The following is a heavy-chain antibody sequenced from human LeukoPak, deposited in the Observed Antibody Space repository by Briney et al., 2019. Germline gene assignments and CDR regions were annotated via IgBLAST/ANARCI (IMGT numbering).Heavy chain of an antibody. J-gene: IGHJ4*02. V-gene: IGHV1-3*01. CDR2: LSAGNGNT. CDR3: ASGTNVYYFDH. Sequence: MGWLSAGNGNTKYSPKFQGRVTITRDTSASTAYMELSSLRSEDTAVYYCASGTNVYYFDHWGQGTLVTVSS. D-gene: IGHD1/OR15-1a*01.